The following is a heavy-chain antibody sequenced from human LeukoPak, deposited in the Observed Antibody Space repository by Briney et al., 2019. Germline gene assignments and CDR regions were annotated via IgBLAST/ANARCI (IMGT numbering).Heavy chain of an antibody. CDR2: INPNSGGT. J-gene: IGHJ5*02. CDR1: GYTFTDYY. CDR3: AGGGIVGVYNWFDP. Sequence: GASVKVSCKASGYTFTDYYIHWVRQAPGQGLEWTGWINPNSGGTNYAQKFQGRVTMTRDTSISTAYMELSRLRSDDTAVYYCAGGGIVGVYNWFDPWGQGTLVTVSS. V-gene: IGHV1-2*02. D-gene: IGHD1-26*01.